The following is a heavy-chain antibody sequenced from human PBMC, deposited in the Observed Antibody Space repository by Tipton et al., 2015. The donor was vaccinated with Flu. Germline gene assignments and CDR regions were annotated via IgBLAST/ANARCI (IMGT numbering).Heavy chain of an antibody. CDR2: ISSSGNTI. CDR3: ARDTAMVIDY. V-gene: IGHV3-48*03. D-gene: IGHD5-18*01. J-gene: IGHJ4*02. CDR1: GFTFSTYE. Sequence: TASGFTFSTYEMNWVRQAPGKGLEWVSYISSSGNTIYYADSVKGRFTISRDNAKNSLYLQMNSLRAGDTAIYYCARDTAMVIDYWGQGTLVTVSS.